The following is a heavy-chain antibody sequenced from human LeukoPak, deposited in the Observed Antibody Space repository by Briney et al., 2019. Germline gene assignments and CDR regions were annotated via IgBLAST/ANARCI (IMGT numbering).Heavy chain of an antibody. Sequence: GGSLRLSCAASGFTFSSYWMHWVRHAPGKGLVWVSRVNSDGTGTTYADSVEGRFTISRDNAKNTVYLQMHSLRAEDTAIYYCIRTLIVATSPHMDVWGKGTTVTVSS. J-gene: IGHJ6*03. CDR2: VNSDGTGT. CDR1: GFTFSSYW. CDR3: IRTLIVATSPHMDV. V-gene: IGHV3-74*01. D-gene: IGHD5-12*01.